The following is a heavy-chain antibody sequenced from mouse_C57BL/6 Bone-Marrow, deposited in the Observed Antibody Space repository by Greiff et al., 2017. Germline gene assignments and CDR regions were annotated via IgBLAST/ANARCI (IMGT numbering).Heavy chain of an antibody. D-gene: IGHD2-4*01. CDR1: GYTFTSYG. CDR2: IYPRSGNT. Sequence: QVQLQQSGAELARPGASVKLSCKASGYTFTSYGISWVKQRTGQGLEWIGEIYPRSGNTYYNEKFKGKATLTADKSSSTAYMELRSLTSEDSAVYFCARVGWVYYDDDWFAYWGQGTLVTVSA. V-gene: IGHV1-81*01. CDR3: ARVGWVYYDDDWFAY. J-gene: IGHJ3*01.